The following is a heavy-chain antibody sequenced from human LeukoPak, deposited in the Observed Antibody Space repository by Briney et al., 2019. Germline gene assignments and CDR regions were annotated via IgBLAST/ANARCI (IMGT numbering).Heavy chain of an antibody. D-gene: IGHD6-13*01. J-gene: IGHJ2*01. CDR2: INPSGGST. CDR1: GYTFTSYY. V-gene: IGHV1-46*01. CDR3: ARLTAARTFQDSYFEL. Sequence: ASVKVSCKASGYTFTSYYMHWVRQAPGQGLEWMGIINPSGGSTSYAQKFQGRVTMTRDTSTSTVYMELSSLRSEDTAVYYCARLTAARTFQDSYFELWGRGTLVTVSS.